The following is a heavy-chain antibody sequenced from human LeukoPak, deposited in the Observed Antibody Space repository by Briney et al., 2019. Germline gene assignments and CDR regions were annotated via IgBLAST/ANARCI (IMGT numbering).Heavy chain of an antibody. J-gene: IGHJ4*02. CDR2: ISSSRSYI. D-gene: IGHD4-23*01. V-gene: IGHV3-21*01. CDR3: ARRGSTVVTNFDY. Sequence: EAGGSLRLSCAGSGFTFSSYSMNWVRQAPGKGLEWVSSISSSRSYIYYAVSVKGRFTISRDNAKNSLYLQMNSLRAEDTAVYYCARRGSTVVTNFDYWGQGTLVTVSS. CDR1: GFTFSSYS.